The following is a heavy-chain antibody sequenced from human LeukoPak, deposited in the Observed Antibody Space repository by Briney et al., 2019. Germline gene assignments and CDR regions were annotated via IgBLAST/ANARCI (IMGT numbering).Heavy chain of an antibody. CDR3: ARGVSSSWLRYYYYYGMDV. CDR2: IKQDGSEK. D-gene: IGHD6-13*01. V-gene: IGHV3-7*03. J-gene: IGHJ6*02. CDR1: GFTFSSYW. Sequence: GGSLRLSCAASGFTFSSYWMSWVRQAPGKGLEWVANIKQDGSEKYYVDSVKGRFTISRDNAKNSLYLQMNSLRAEDTAVYYCARGVSSSWLRYYYYYGMDVWGQGTTVTVSS.